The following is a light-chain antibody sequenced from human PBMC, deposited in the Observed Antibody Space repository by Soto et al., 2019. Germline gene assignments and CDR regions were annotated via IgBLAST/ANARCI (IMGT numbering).Light chain of an antibody. Sequence: EIVMTQSPSTLSVSPGERATLSCMASQSVSSNLAWYQQKPGQAPRLLIYGASTRATGIPARFSGSGSGTEFTLTISSLQSEDFAVYYCQQYNNGPTWTFGQGTKVDIK. CDR1: QSVSSN. CDR3: QQYNNGPTWT. J-gene: IGKJ1*01. V-gene: IGKV3-15*01. CDR2: GAS.